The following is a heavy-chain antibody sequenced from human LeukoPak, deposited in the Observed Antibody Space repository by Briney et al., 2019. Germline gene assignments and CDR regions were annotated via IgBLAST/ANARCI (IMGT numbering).Heavy chain of an antibody. V-gene: IGHV3-48*01. J-gene: IGHJ5*02. D-gene: IGHD3-22*01. Sequence: GGSLRLSCAASGFTFTIFGLNWVRQAPGKGPEWVSYIDARSGITYYADSVQGRFTISRDDARESVFLQMDGLRVDDTAVYYCARSRYYDSSALNWFDPWGQGTLVTVSS. CDR1: GFTFTIFG. CDR2: IDARSGIT. CDR3: ARSRYYDSSALNWFDP.